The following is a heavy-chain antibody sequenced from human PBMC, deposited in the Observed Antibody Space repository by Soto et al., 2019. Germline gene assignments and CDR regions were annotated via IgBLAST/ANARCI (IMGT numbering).Heavy chain of an antibody. CDR2: IYYRGIT. Sequence: SETLSLTCSVSGASTSSSSFYWGWFRQPPGKGLEWIGSIYYRGITYYNPSLRDRITISVDTSKNQFSLKLSSATAADTAVCYCASSFTVPAAIGYWGQGTLVTFSS. J-gene: IGHJ4*02. CDR3: ASSFTVPAAIGY. D-gene: IGHD2-2*02. V-gene: IGHV4-39*01. CDR1: GASTSSSSFY.